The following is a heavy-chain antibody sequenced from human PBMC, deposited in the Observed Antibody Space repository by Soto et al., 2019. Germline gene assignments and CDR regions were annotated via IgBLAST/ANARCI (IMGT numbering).Heavy chain of an antibody. CDR1: GFSLSTSGVG. J-gene: IGHJ4*02. CDR3: AHSSKDDYVWGSYWTLDY. CDR2: IYWDDDK. D-gene: IGHD3-16*01. Sequence: QITLKESGPTLVKPTQTLTLTCTFSGFSLSTSGVGVGWIRQPPGKALEWLALIYWDDDKRYSPSLKSRLTITKDAPKNQGXLTMTNMDPVDTATYYCAHSSKDDYVWGSYWTLDYWGQGTLVTVSS. V-gene: IGHV2-5*02.